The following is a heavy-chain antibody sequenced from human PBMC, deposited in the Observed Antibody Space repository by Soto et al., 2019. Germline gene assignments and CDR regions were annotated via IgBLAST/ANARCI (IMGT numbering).Heavy chain of an antibody. CDR2: FFSNDEK. Sequence: QVTLKESGTVLVKPTETLTLTCTVSGFSLSNARMAVSWIRQPPGKALEWLGYFFSNDEKSYSTSLKSRLTISKDISKSQVALTMLNMDPMDTATYFCARIDTIFGWFDPWGQGTLVTVSS. CDR3: ARIDTIFGWFDP. V-gene: IGHV2-26*01. J-gene: IGHJ5*02. D-gene: IGHD3-10*02. CDR1: GFSLSNARMA.